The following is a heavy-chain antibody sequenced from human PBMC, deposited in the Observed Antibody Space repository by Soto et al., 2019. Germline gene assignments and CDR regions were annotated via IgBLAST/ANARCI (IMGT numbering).Heavy chain of an antibody. CDR3: VVEWYDSSGYYYYYGMDV. Sequence: GGSLRLSCAASGFTVSSNYMSWVRQAPGKGLEWVSVIYSGGSTYYADSVKGRFTISRDNSKNTLYLQMNSLRAEDTAVYYCVVEWYDSSGYYYYYGMDVWGQGTTVTVSS. J-gene: IGHJ6*02. D-gene: IGHD3-22*01. CDR2: IYSGGST. CDR1: GFTVSSNY. V-gene: IGHV3-66*01.